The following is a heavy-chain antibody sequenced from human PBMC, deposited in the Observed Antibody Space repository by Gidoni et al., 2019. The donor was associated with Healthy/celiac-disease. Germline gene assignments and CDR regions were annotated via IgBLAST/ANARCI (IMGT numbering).Heavy chain of an antibody. CDR3: ARSPITTLYGMDV. Sequence: QVTLKESGPVLVKPTETLTLTCTVSGFSLSNARMGVSWIRQPPGKALEWLAHSGAPDEKSYRTSLKRRLSISKDTSKSQVVLTMTNMDPVDTAPYYCARSPITTLYGMDVWGQGTTVTVSS. J-gene: IGHJ6*02. D-gene: IGHD3-3*01. CDR1: GFSLSNARMG. CDR2: SGAPDEK. V-gene: IGHV2-26*01.